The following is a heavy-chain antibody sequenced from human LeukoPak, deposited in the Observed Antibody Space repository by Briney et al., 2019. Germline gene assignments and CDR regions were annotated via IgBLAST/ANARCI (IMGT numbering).Heavy chain of an antibody. CDR1: GFTFSSYW. CDR2: IKSDGST. J-gene: IGHJ1*01. Sequence: GGSLRLSCAASGFTFSSYWMHWVRQAPGKGLVWVSRIKSDGSTNYADSVKGRFTISRDNAKNTVSLHMNSLRAEDTGVYYCARAPSEIGGYYPEYFRHWGQGTLVTVSS. D-gene: IGHD3-22*01. CDR3: ARAPSEIGGYYPEYFRH. V-gene: IGHV3-74*01.